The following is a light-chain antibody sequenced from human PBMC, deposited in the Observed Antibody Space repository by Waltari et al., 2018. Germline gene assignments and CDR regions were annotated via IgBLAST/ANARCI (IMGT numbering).Light chain of an antibody. V-gene: IGKV1-9*01. J-gene: IGKJ3*01. Sequence: DIQLTQAPSFLSASVGDRVSIACRASQGITNYLAWYQQKPGKAPKLLIYAASTLQSGVPVRFSGSGSGTDFTLTISSLQPEDFATYYCQQFHTFTFGPGTKVDIK. CDR3: QQFHTFT. CDR2: AAS. CDR1: QGITNY.